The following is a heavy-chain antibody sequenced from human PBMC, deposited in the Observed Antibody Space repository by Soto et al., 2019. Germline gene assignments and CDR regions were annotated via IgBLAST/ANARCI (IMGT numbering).Heavy chain of an antibody. CDR3: ARDPPDYYDSSGPYFDY. Sequence: GASVKVSCKASGGTFSSYTISWVRQAPGQGLEWMGWISAYNGNTNYAQKLRGRVTMTTDTSTSTAYMELRSLRSDDTAVYYCARDPPDYYDSSGPYFDYWGQGTLVTVSS. J-gene: IGHJ4*02. CDR1: GGTFSSYT. CDR2: ISAYNGNT. V-gene: IGHV1-18*01. D-gene: IGHD3-22*01.